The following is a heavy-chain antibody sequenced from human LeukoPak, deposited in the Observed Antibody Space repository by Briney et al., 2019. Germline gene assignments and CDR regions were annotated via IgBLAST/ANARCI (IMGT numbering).Heavy chain of an antibody. Sequence: PGGSLRLSCAASGFTFGTYGMHWVRQAPGKGLEWVAVMSDGGTHKYYADSVKGRFTISRENSKHTLYLQMNSLRAEDTAVYYCARNEAARRGSYYYNYMDVWGKGTTVTVS. CDR1: GFTFGTYG. J-gene: IGHJ6*03. V-gene: IGHV3-30*01. CDR3: ARNEAARRGSYYYNYMDV. CDR2: MSDGGTHK. D-gene: IGHD6-6*01.